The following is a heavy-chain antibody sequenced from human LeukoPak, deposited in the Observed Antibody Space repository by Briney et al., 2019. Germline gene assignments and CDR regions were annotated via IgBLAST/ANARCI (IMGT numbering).Heavy chain of an antibody. V-gene: IGHV4-38-2*02. CDR3: ARWGLTQSGYGDPIDY. J-gene: IGHJ4*02. CDR2: IYHSGST. CDR1: GYSISSGYY. D-gene: IGHD4-17*01. Sequence: SETLSLTCTVSGYSISSGYYWGWIRQPPGKGLEWIGSIYHSGSTYYNPSLKSRVTISVDTSKNQFSLKLSSVTAADTAVYYCARWGLTQSGYGDPIDYWGQGTLVTVSS.